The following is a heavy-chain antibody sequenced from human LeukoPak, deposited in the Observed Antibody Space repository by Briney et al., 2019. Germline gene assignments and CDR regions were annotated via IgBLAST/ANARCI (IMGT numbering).Heavy chain of an antibody. CDR2: INHSGST. D-gene: IGHD3-10*01. Sequence: SETLSLTCAVYGGSFSGYYWSWIRQPPGKWLEWIGEINHSGSTNYNPSLKSRVTISVDTSKNQFSLKLSSVTAADTAVYYCARGHLDYGSGSYYTEQYYFDYWGQGTLVTVSS. CDR1: GGSFSGYY. V-gene: IGHV4-34*01. CDR3: ARGHLDYGSGSYYTEQYYFDY. J-gene: IGHJ4*02.